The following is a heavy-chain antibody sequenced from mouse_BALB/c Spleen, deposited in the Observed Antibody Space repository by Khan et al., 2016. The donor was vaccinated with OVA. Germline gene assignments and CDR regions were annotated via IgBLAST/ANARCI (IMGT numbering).Heavy chain of an antibody. Sequence: QVQLQQPGAELVKPGASVKLSCKASGYTFTNYWVHWGKQGPGQGLEWIGEFYPGDGRVNYNEKFKNKASLTVDRSSSTAYMQLSSLTSEDSAVYDCARNAYFGNYFDYWGQGTTLTVSS. CDR3: ARNAYFGNYFDY. J-gene: IGHJ2*01. CDR1: GYTFTNYW. V-gene: IGHV1S81*02. D-gene: IGHD2-10*01. CDR2: FYPGDGRV.